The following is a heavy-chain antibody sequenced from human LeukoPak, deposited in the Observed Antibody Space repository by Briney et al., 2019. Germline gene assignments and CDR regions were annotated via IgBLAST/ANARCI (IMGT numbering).Heavy chain of an antibody. CDR1: GFSFSTSV. J-gene: IGHJ4*02. D-gene: IGHD3-16*01. CDR2: ISGSGGST. V-gene: IGHV3-23*01. Sequence: PGGSLRLSCAASGFSFSTSVMGWVRQAPGKGLEWVSAISGSGGSTYYADSVKGRFTISRDNSKNTLYLQMNSLRAEDTAVYYCAKDRPLYGFDYWGQGTLVTVSS. CDR3: AKDRPLYGFDY.